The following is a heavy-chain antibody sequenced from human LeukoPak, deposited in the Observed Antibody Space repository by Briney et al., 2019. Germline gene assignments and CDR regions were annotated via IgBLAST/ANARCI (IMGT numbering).Heavy chain of an antibody. CDR3: ARGFEVGMVRGPQDV. CDR2: IYHSGST. J-gene: IGHJ6*04. CDR1: GYSISSGYY. Sequence: SETLSLTCTVSGYSISSGYYWGWIRQPPGKGLEWIGSIYHSGSTYYNPSLKSRVTISVDTSKNQFSLKLSSVTAADTAVYYCARGFEVGMVRGPQDVWGKGTTVTVSS. V-gene: IGHV4-38-2*02. D-gene: IGHD3-10*01.